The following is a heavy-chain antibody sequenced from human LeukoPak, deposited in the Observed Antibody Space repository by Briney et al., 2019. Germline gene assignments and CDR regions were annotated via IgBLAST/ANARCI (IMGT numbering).Heavy chain of an antibody. D-gene: IGHD6-6*01. V-gene: IGHV3-21*01. CDR1: GLTFSSYS. J-gene: IGHJ5*02. Sequence: GGPLRHSHGPSGLTFSSYSMHGLRPAPAKGLEWVASMSSCGIYIFFADSVKARFTSSRDNGKKSLYLQMNSPRAEDTAAYYCARDREAARPPYNWFDRWGQGTLVTVSS. CDR3: ARDREAARPPYNWFDR. CDR2: MSSCGIYI.